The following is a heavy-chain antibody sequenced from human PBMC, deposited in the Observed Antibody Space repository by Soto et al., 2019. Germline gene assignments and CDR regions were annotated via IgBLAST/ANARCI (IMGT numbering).Heavy chain of an antibody. V-gene: IGHV4-30-4*01. D-gene: IGHD5-18*01. CDR1: GGSVASDEDY. CDR2: ISNSGST. Sequence: SETLSLTCTVSGGSVASDEDYWTWIRQSPGKGLEWIGYISNSGSTGYNPSLKTRLSMSVDRSKNQFTLRLTSVTAADTAVYFCATESGSTYGYFDHWGQGTQVTVSS. CDR3: ATESGSTYGYFDH. J-gene: IGHJ4*02.